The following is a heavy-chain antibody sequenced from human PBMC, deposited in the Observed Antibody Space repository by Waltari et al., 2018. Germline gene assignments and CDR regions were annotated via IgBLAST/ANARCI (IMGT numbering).Heavy chain of an antibody. D-gene: IGHD3-16*01. CDR2: LHSDGSS. J-gene: IGHJ6*02. CDR3: VRDSLGDGMDV. CDR1: GFSVSDNY. Sequence: QLVESGGGVIQPGGFLRLSCAASGFSVSDNYMSWIRQAPGKGLEWVSSLHSDGSSFYAAPVEGRFTISRDISKNTLSLQMNSLRGEDTAMYYCVRDSLGDGMDVWGPGTTVTVS. V-gene: IGHV3-53*01.